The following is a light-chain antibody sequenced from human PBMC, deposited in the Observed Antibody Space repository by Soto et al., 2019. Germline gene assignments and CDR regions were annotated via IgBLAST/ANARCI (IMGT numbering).Light chain of an antibody. CDR1: ALPKEY. J-gene: IGLJ2*01. CDR3: QSADSSGTYPVV. CDR2: KDS. V-gene: IGLV3-25*03. Sequence: SYELTQPPSVSVSPGQTARITCSGDALPKEYAYWYQQKPGQAPVLVIYKDSERPSGIPERFSGSSSGTTVTLTISGVQAEDEADYYCQSADSSGTYPVVFGGGTKFTVL.